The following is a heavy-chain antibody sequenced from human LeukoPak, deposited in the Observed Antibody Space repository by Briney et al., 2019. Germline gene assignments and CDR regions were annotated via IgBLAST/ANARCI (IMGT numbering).Heavy chain of an antibody. V-gene: IGHV1-2*02. CDR1: GYTFSGYY. Sequence: GASVKVSCKASGYTFSGYYMHWVRQAPGQGLEWMGWINPNSGGTKYVQKFQGRVTMTRDTSNSTAYMELSRLRSDDTAVYYCASGSLASYFDHWGQGTLVTVSS. CDR2: INPNSGGT. J-gene: IGHJ4*02. CDR3: ASGSLASYFDH. D-gene: IGHD3-16*01.